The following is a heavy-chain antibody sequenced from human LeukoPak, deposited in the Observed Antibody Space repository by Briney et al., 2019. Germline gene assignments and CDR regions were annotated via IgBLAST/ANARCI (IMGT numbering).Heavy chain of an antibody. Sequence: ASVKVSCKASGFTFTAYYLHWVRQAPGQRLEWMGWINPNSGGTNYAQKFQGRVTMTRDTSISTAYMELSRLRSDDTAVYYCSRGPHWDPHFDFWGQGTLVTVSS. V-gene: IGHV1-2*02. CDR3: SRGPHWDPHFDF. CDR2: INPNSGGT. D-gene: IGHD7-27*01. CDR1: GFTFTAYY. J-gene: IGHJ4*02.